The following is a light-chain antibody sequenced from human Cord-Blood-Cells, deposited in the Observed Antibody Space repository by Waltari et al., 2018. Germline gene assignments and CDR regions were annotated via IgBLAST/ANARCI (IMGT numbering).Light chain of an antibody. CDR3: CSYAGSSSWV. V-gene: IGLV2-23*01. J-gene: IGLJ3*02. Sequence: QSALTQPASVSGSPGQSITISCTGTSSDVGSYNLVSWYPQHPGKAPKLMIYEGSKRPSGVSNRFSGSKSVNTASLTISGLQAEDEADYYCCSYAGSSSWVFGGGTKLTVL. CDR1: SSDVGSYNL. CDR2: EGS.